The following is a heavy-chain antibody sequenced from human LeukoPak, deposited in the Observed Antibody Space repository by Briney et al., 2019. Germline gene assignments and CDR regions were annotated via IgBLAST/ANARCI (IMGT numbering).Heavy chain of an antibody. D-gene: IGHD3-22*01. CDR1: GVSISSYY. J-gene: IGHJ4*02. CDR2: IYYSGST. V-gene: IGHV4-59*01. Sequence: SETLSLTCTVSGVSISSYYWSWIRQPPGKGLEWIGYIYYSGSTNYNPSLKSRVTISVDTSKNQFSLKLSSVTAADTAVYYCARARYYYDSSVGPGYFDYWGQGTLVTVSS. CDR3: ARARYYYDSSVGPGYFDY.